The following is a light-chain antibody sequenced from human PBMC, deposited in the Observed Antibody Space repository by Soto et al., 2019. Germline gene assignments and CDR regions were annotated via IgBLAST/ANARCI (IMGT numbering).Light chain of an antibody. V-gene: IGKV1-5*01. CDR1: QSISSW. CDR3: QQFSSYWT. CDR2: DAS. J-gene: IGKJ1*01. Sequence: DIQMTQSPSTLSASVGDRVTITCRASQSISSWLAWYQQKPGKAPKLLISDASSLESGVPSRFSGDRSGTELTLTINSLHPEDVATYFCQQFSSYWTFGQGTRVEIK.